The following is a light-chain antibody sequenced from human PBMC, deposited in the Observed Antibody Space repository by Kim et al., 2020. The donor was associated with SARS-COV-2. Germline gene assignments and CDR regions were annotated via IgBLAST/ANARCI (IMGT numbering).Light chain of an antibody. V-gene: IGLV2-11*01. CDR1: SSDVGANNH. J-gene: IGLJ1*01. CDR2: DVS. CDR3: CSDADSSTSYV. Sequence: QSALTQPRSVSGSPGQSVSISCTGTSSDVGANNHVSWYQQHPGKAPKLMIYDVSERPSGVPDRFSGSKSGNTASLTISGLQAEDEADYYCCSDADSSTSYVFGTGTRSPS.